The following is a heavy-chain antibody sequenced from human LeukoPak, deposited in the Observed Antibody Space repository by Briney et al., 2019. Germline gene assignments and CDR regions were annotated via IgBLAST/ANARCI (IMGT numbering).Heavy chain of an antibody. CDR2: ISYDGSKK. D-gene: IGHD6-13*01. Sequence: PGGSLRLSCAASGFTFSSYEMNWVRQAPGKGLEWVAVISYDGSKKYYADSVKGRFTISRDNSKNTLYLQMNSLRAEDTAVYYCARSRGIAAAGNHYYYYGMDVWGQGTTVTVSS. CDR3: ARSRGIAAAGNHYYYYGMDV. J-gene: IGHJ6*02. V-gene: IGHV3-30*04. CDR1: GFTFSSYE.